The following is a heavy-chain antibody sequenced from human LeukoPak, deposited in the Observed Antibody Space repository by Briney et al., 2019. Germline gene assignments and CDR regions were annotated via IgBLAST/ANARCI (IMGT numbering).Heavy chain of an antibody. Sequence: SETLSLTCTVSGGSISSYYWSWIRQPAGKGRECIGRIYTSGSTNYNPSLKSRVTMSVDTSKNQFSLKLSSVTAADTAVYYCARGGGYGDYGYDDNWGQGTLVTVSS. CDR3: ARGGGYGDYGYDDN. CDR1: GGSISSYY. D-gene: IGHD4-17*01. CDR2: IYTSGST. V-gene: IGHV4-4*07. J-gene: IGHJ4*02.